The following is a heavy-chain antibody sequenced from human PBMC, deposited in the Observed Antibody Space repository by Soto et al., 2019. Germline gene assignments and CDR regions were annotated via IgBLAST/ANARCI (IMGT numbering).Heavy chain of an antibody. J-gene: IGHJ6*03. CDR3: AIPCREDSSYYFYMVA. V-gene: IGHV1-8*01. CDR1: GYTFTSYD. CDR2: MNPNSGNT. Sequence: ASVKVSCKASGYTFTSYDINWVRQATGQGLERMGWMNPNSGNTGYAQKFQGRVTMTRNTSISTAYMELSSLRSEDTAVYYCAIPCREDSSYYFYMVAWGKGTTVTVS.